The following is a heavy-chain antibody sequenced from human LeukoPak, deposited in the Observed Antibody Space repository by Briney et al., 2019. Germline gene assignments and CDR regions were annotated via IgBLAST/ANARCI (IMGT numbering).Heavy chain of an antibody. V-gene: IGHV4-61*02. D-gene: IGHD3-3*01. J-gene: IGHJ5*02. CDR1: GGSMRTGLYY. CDR2: IYPSGNT. Sequence: SETLSLTCAVSGGSMRTGLYYWNWLRQPAGKGLERIGRIYPSGNTNYNPSLESRVTISVDTAKNQFTLKLISVTAADTALYYCARGQYDFWSGYDVNWFDPWGQGTLVTVSS. CDR3: ARGQYDFWSGYDVNWFDP.